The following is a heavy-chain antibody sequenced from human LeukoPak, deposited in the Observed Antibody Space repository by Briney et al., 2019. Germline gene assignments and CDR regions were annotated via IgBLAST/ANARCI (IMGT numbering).Heavy chain of an antibody. J-gene: IGHJ4*02. CDR1: GFTLSSYS. D-gene: IGHD6-13*01. V-gene: IGHV3-21*04. Sequence: GRSLRPSCAASGFTLSSYSMNWVRPAPGKGLEWVLSISSSSSYIYYADSVKGRFTISRDNAKNSLYLQMNSLRAEDTAVYYCARSFRPFNSATSFLSFDSWGPGTLVTVSS. CDR3: ARSFRPFNSATSFLSFDS. CDR2: ISSSSSYI.